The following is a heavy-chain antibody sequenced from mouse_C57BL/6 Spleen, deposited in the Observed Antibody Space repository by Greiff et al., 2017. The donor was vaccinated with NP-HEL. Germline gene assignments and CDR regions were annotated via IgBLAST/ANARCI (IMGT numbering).Heavy chain of an antibody. D-gene: IGHD2-4*01. V-gene: IGHV1-55*01. CDR3: ARGYDYDPYAMDY. J-gene: IGHJ4*01. CDR2: IYPGSGST. CDR1: GYTFTSYW. Sequence: VQLQQPGAELVKPGASVKMSCKASGYTFTSYWITWVKQRPGQGLEWIGDIYPGSGSTNYNEKFKSKATLTVDTSSSTAYMQLSSLTSEDSAVYYCARGYDYDPYAMDYWGQGTSVTVSS.